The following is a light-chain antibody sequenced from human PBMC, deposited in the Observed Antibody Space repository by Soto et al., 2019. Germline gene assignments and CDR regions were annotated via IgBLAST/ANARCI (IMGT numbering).Light chain of an antibody. CDR1: SGHSSYA. CDR2: VNSDGSH. V-gene: IGLV4-69*02. J-gene: IGLJ1*01. Sequence: QSVLTQSPSASASLGASVKVTCTLCSGHSSYAIAWHQQQPEKGPRYLMKVNSDGSHSKGDGIPDRFSGSSAWAEPYLTFVTLQSEDEADYYCQTCGAGTYVFGTGTKVTVL. CDR3: QTCGAGTYV.